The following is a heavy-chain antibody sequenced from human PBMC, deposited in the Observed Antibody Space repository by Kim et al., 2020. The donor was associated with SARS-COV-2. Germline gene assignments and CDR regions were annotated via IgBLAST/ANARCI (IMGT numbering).Heavy chain of an antibody. D-gene: IGHD2-2*01. Sequence: GGSLRLSCAASGFTFSSYAMHWVRQAPGKGLEWVAVISYDGSNKYYADSVKGRFTISRDNSKNTLYLQMNSLRAEDTAVYYCARDLGYCSSTSCQGGDYWGQGTLVTVSS. V-gene: IGHV3-30*04. CDR2: ISYDGSNK. CDR3: ARDLGYCSSTSCQGGDY. CDR1: GFTFSSYA. J-gene: IGHJ4*02.